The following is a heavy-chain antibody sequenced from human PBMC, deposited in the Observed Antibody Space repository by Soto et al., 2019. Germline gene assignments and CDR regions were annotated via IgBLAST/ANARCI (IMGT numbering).Heavy chain of an antibody. Sequence: SETLSLTCTVSGGSISSYDWSWIRQPPGKGLEWIGYIYYSGSTNYNPSLKSRVTISVDTSKNQFSLKLSSVTAADTAVYYCARVLFGRGNWFDPWGQGTLVTVSS. CDR3: ARVLFGRGNWFDP. D-gene: IGHD3-3*01. CDR1: GGSISSYD. V-gene: IGHV4-59*01. J-gene: IGHJ5*02. CDR2: IYYSGST.